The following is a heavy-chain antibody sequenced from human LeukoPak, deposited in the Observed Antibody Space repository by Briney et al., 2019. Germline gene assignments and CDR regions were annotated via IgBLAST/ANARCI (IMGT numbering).Heavy chain of an antibody. Sequence: GASVKVSCKASGGTFSSYAISWVRQAPGQGLEWMGRIIPIFGIANYAQKFQGRVTITADKSTSTAYLELSSLRSEDTAVYYCARHDYGDYFGYWGQGTLVTVPS. CDR3: ARHDYGDYFGY. CDR2: IIPIFGIA. CDR1: GGTFSSYA. V-gene: IGHV1-69*04. D-gene: IGHD4-17*01. J-gene: IGHJ4*02.